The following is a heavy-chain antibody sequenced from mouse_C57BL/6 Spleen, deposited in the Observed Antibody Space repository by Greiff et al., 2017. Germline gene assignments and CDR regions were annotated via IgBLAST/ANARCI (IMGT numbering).Heavy chain of an antibody. CDR2: ISSGGSYT. CDR3: ARQLGEGYWYFDV. CDR1: GFTFSSYG. D-gene: IGHD4-1*01. V-gene: IGHV5-6*01. J-gene: IGHJ1*03. Sequence: EVMLVESGGDLVKPGGSLKLSCAASGFTFSSYGLSWVRQTPDKRLEWVATISSGGSYTYYPDSVKGRFTISRDNAKNTLYLQMSSLKSEDTAMYYCARQLGEGYWYFDVWGTGTTVTVSS.